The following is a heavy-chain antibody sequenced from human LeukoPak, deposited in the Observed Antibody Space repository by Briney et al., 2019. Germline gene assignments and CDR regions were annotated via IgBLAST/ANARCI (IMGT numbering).Heavy chain of an antibody. CDR3: VKSRRVGANQRGLFDY. J-gene: IGHJ4*02. V-gene: IGHV3-23*01. CDR2: VSGRGRNT. Sequence: GSLRLSCAGSGFTFSNYAMTWVRQAPGKGLEWVSSVSGRGRNTFYPDSVEGRFTISRDNSKNTVYLQTNSLRADDTAVYYCVKSRRVGANQRGLFDYWGQGTLVTVSP. D-gene: IGHD1-26*01. CDR1: GFTFSNYA.